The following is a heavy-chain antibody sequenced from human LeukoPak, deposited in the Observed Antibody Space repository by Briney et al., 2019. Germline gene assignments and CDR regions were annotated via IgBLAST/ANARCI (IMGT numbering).Heavy chain of an antibody. D-gene: IGHD2-15*01. CDR1: GCTFSSHA. Sequence: ASVKVSCKAFGCTFSSHAMNWVRQAPGQGLEWMGRINPNSGGTNYAQKFQGRVTMTRDTSISTAYMELSRLRSDDTAVYYCAREGSSGSCYWPWGQGTLVTVSS. V-gene: IGHV1-2*06. CDR3: AREGSSGSCYWP. CDR2: INPNSGGT. J-gene: IGHJ4*02.